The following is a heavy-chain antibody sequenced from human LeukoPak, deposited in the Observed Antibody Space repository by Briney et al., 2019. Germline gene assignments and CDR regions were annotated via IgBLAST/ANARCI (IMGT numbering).Heavy chain of an antibody. Sequence: GGPLRLSCAASGFTVSSNYMSWVRQAPGKGLEWVSVIYSGGSTYYADSVKGRFTISRDNSKNTLYLQMNSLRAEDTAVYYCAREGHYDSSGYFDYWGQGTLVTVSS. CDR3: AREGHYDSSGYFDY. CDR1: GFTVSSNY. CDR2: IYSGGST. J-gene: IGHJ4*02. V-gene: IGHV3-53*01. D-gene: IGHD3-22*01.